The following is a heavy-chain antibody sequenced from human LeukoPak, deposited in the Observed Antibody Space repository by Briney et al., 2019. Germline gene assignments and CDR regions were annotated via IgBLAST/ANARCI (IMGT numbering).Heavy chain of an antibody. D-gene: IGHD5-18*01. CDR1: GYSISSGYY. V-gene: IGHV4-38-2*02. J-gene: IGHJ3*02. CDR2: IYHSGST. CDR3: ARDHPLGYGAFDI. Sequence: SETLSLTCTVSGYSISSGYYWGWIRQPPGKGLEWIGSIYHSGSTYYNPSLKSRVTMSVDTSKNQFSLKLSSVTAADTAVYYCARDHPLGYGAFDIWGQGTMVTVSS.